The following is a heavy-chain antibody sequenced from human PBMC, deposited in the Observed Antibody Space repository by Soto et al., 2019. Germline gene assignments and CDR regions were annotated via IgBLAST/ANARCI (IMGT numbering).Heavy chain of an antibody. CDR2: IYPGDSDT. J-gene: IGHJ6*03. Sequence: GESLKISCKGSGYSFTSYWIGWVRQMPGKGLEWMGIIYPGDSDTRYSPSFQGQVTISADKSISTAYLQWSSLKASDTAMYYCARHLRTAVTFNNHYYYLDVCAQGTTVTVS. D-gene: IGHD4-4*01. V-gene: IGHV5-51*01. CDR1: GYSFTSYW. CDR3: ARHLRTAVTFNNHYYYLDV.